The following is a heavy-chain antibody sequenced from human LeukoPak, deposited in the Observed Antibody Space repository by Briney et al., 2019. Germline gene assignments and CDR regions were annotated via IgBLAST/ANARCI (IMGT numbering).Heavy chain of an antibody. CDR2: ISAYNGNT. D-gene: IGHD3-3*01. Sequence: GASVKVSCKASGYTFTSYGISWVRQAPGQGLEWMGWISAYNGNTNYAQKLQGRVTMTTDTSTSTAYMKLRSLRSDDTAVYYCAGSITIFGVVTPDYYYYMDVWGKGTTVTVSS. V-gene: IGHV1-18*01. CDR1: GYTFTSYG. CDR3: AGSITIFGVVTPDYYYYMDV. J-gene: IGHJ6*03.